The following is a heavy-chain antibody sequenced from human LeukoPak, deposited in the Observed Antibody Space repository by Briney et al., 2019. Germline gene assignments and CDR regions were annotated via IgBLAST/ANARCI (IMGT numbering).Heavy chain of an antibody. V-gene: IGHV3-21*01. Sequence: GGSLRLSCAASGFTFNTYNMNWVRQAPGKGLEWVSSITSSSSYIYYADSVKGRFTISRDNAKSSLYLQMNSLRDEDTAVYYCARDPYSGNYGDYYYYYMDVWGKGTTVTISS. CDR3: ARDPYSGNYGDYYYYYMDV. D-gene: IGHD1-26*01. CDR2: ITSSSSYI. CDR1: GFTFNTYN. J-gene: IGHJ6*03.